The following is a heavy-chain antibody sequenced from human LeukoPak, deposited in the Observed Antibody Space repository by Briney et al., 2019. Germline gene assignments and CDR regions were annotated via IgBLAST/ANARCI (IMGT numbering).Heavy chain of an antibody. D-gene: IGHD4/OR15-4a*01. CDR2: IKQAVSET. CDR3: ARGLTVDF. Sequence: VGSLRLSRAVSGFTFSSYWMSWVRQAPGKGLEWVANIKQAVSETYYVDSVKGRFTISRDNAKNSLYLQMNSLRADDTAVFYCARGLTVDFGGQGTLVTVSS. CDR1: GFTFSSYW. V-gene: IGHV3-7*04. J-gene: IGHJ4*02.